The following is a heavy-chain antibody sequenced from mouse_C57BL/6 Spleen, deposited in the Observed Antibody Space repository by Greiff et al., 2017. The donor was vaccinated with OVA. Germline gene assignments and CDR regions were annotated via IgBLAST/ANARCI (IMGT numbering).Heavy chain of an antibody. CDR1: GFSLSTSGMG. CDR2: IYWDDDK. Sequence: QSSQTLSLTCSFSGFSLSTSGMGVSWIRQPSGKGLEWLALIYWDDDKRYNPSLKSRLTISKDTSRNQVFLKITSVDTADTATYCCARRSYGNFDYWGQGTTLTVSS. J-gene: IGHJ2*01. CDR3: ARRSYGNFDY. V-gene: IGHV8-12*01. D-gene: IGHD2-10*02.